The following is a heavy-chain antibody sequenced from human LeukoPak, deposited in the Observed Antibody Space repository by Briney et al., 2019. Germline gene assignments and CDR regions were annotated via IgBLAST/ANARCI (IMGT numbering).Heavy chain of an antibody. CDR3: ATSGSYYEGYYFDY. J-gene: IGHJ4*02. CDR1: GGTFSSYA. Sequence: SVKVSCKASGGTFSSYAISWVRQAPGQGLEWMGGIIPIFGTANYAQKFQGRVTITADKSTSTAYMELSSLRSDDTAVYYCATSGSYYEGYYFDYWGQGTLVTVSS. CDR2: IIPIFGTA. D-gene: IGHD1-26*01. V-gene: IGHV1-69*06.